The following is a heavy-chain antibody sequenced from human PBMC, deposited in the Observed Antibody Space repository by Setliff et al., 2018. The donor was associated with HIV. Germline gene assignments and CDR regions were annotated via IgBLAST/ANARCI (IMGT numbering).Heavy chain of an antibody. J-gene: IGHJ4*02. V-gene: IGHV4-34*01. CDR1: GGTFSLHY. D-gene: IGHD6-19*01. CDR3: ARGVRDNSGWSSYYFDY. Sequence: LSLTCAVSGGTFSLHYYTGIRQSPLRGLEWIGEINHSGGTRYNPSLESRVTTSVDTSKNQFSLRLTSVTAADTAVYYCARGVRDNSGWSSYYFDYWGQGTLVTVSS. CDR2: INHSGGT.